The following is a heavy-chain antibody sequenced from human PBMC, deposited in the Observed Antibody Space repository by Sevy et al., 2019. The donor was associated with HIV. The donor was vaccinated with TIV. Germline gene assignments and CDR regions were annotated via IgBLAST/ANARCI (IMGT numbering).Heavy chain of an antibody. CDR1: GYTFTGYY. D-gene: IGHD5-12*01. CDR3: ARASRTDGYNYGYFDY. CDR2: INPNSGGT. J-gene: IGHJ4*02. Sequence: ASVKVSCKASGYTFTGYYMHWVRQAPGQGLEWMGWINPNSGGTNYAQKFQGRVTMTRDTSISTAYMELSRLRSDDTAVYYCARASRTDGYNYGYFDYWGQGTLVTVSS. V-gene: IGHV1-2*02.